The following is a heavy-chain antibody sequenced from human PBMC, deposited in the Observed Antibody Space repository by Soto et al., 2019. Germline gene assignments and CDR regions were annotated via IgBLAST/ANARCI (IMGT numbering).Heavy chain of an antibody. J-gene: IGHJ4*02. D-gene: IGHD6-13*01. Sequence: QVQLVESGGGVVQPGRSLRLSCTASEFTFRSYGMHWVRQAPGKGLEWVALIWSNGINKYYADSVKGRFTISRDNSKDTLYLQLNPLRVDDTAVYYCAREGAAEGFDYWGQGTRVTVSS. CDR3: AREGAAEGFDY. V-gene: IGHV3-33*01. CDR1: EFTFRSYG. CDR2: IWSNGINK.